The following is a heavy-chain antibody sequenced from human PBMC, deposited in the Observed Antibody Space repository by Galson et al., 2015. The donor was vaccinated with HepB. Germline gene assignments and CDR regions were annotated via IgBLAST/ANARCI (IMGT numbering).Heavy chain of an antibody. CDR1: GGTFSSYA. D-gene: IGHD4-23*01. Sequence: SVKVSCKASGGTFSSYAISWVRQAPGQGLEWMGGIIPIFGTANYAQKFQGRVTITADESTSTAYMELSSLRSEDTAVYYCASSGGSYYGGNPLDWGQGTLVTVSS. CDR2: IIPIFGTA. J-gene: IGHJ4*02. CDR3: ASSGGSYYGGNPLD. V-gene: IGHV1-69*13.